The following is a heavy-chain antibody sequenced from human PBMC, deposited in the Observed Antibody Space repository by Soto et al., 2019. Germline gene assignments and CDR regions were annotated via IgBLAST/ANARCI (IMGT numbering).Heavy chain of an antibody. Sequence: PSETLSLTCTVSGGSISSYYWRWIRQPPGKGLEWIGYIYYSGSTNYNPSLKSRVTISVDTSKNQFSLKLSSVTAADTAVYYCARGIYQNYYDSSGYSLAFGYWGQGTLVTVS. CDR2: IYYSGST. V-gene: IGHV4-59*01. D-gene: IGHD3-22*01. CDR3: ARGIYQNYYDSSGYSLAFGY. J-gene: IGHJ4*02. CDR1: GGSISSYY.